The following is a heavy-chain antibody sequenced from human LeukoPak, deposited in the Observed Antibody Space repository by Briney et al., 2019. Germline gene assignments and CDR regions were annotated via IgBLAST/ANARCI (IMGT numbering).Heavy chain of an antibody. V-gene: IGHV3-43*01. CDR3: AKARGLIGGAFDI. CDR2: ISWDGDTT. CDR1: GFTFNTYS. Sequence: GGSLRLSCAASGFTFNTYSMNWVRHAPGKGLEWVSLISWDGDTTYYADSVKGRFTISRDNSKNSLYLLMNSLTTEDTALYYCAKARGLIGGAFDIWGRGTMVTVSS. D-gene: IGHD3-22*01. J-gene: IGHJ3*02.